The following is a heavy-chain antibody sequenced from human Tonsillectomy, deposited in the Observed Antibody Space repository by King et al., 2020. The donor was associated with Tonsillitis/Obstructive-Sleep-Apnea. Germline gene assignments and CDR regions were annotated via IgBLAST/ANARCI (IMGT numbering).Heavy chain of an antibody. V-gene: IGHV3-11*01. Sequence: VQLVESGGGLVKPGGSLRLSCAASGFTFSDYYMSWIRQAPGKGLEWVSKISSSGNTIYYGDSVKGRITISRDNAKNSLYLQINSLRADDTAVYYCKRVNRLASRPLTHYYYYYVDVLGKGTTVTVSS. CDR2: ISSSGNTI. J-gene: IGHJ6*03. D-gene: IGHD6-6*01. CDR1: GFTFSDYY. CDR3: KRVNRLASRPLTHYYYYYVDV.